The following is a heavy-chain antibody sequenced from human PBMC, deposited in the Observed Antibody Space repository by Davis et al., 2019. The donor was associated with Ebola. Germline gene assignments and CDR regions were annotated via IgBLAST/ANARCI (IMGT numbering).Heavy chain of an antibody. D-gene: IGHD2/OR15-2a*01. CDR2: ITSGGGT. J-gene: IGHJ3*01. CDR3: AKDNRNIWSEV. CDR1: GFTVSTNY. V-gene: IGHV3-53*01. Sequence: GESLKISCAASGFTVSTNYMSWVRRAPGKGLEWVSVITSGGGTYYADSVKGRFTISRDNSKNTLYLQMNGLRVEDTAIYYCAKDNRNIWSEVWGQGTMVTVSS.